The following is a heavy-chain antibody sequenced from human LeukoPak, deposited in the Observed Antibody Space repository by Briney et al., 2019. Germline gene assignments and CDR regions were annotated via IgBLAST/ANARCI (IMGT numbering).Heavy chain of an antibody. V-gene: IGHV3-48*01. D-gene: IGHD4-23*01. CDR1: GFTFSSYS. J-gene: IGHJ4*02. CDR3: ARVPIATPRGWPLDY. CDR2: ISSSSSTI. Sequence: SGGSLRLSCAASGFTFSSYSMNWVRQAPGKGLEWVSYISSSSSTIYYADSVKGRFTISRDNAKNSLYLQMNSLRAEDTAVYYCARVPIATPRGWPLDYWGQGTLVTVSS.